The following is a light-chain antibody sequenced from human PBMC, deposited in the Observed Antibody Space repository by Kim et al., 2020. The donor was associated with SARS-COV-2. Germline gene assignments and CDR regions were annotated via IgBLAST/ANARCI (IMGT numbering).Light chain of an antibody. CDR2: AAS. V-gene: IGKV1-39*01. Sequence: DIQMTQSPSSLSASVGDRVTITCRTSQNINSHLNWYHQKPGRAPKLLIYAASTLQGGVTSRFSGSGSGTDFTLTISSLQPEDFATYVCQQTYISPFTFGPGTKVDIK. CDR1: QNINSH. J-gene: IGKJ3*01. CDR3: QQTYISPFT.